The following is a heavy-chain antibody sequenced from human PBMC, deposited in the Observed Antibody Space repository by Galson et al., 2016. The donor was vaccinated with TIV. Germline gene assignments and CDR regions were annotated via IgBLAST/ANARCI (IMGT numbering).Heavy chain of an antibody. CDR2: IKHDGSEQ. CDR1: GVPFNGYS. CDR3: ATIASGYSYGNGLDY. Sequence: SLRLSCAASGVPFNGYSMHWVRQPPGGGLEWVSVIKHDGSEQFYADSVKGRFTVSRDNPKRRLHLHMNSLRHEDTALYYCATIASGYSYGNGLDYWGQGTLVTVSS. D-gene: IGHD5-12*01. J-gene: IGHJ4*02. V-gene: IGHV3-30*03.